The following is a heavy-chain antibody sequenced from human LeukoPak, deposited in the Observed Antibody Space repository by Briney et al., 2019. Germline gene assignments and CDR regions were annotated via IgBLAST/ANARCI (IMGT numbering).Heavy chain of an antibody. V-gene: IGHV4-59*01. CDR2: IYYSGSI. CDR3: ASGATSWAHMDV. Sequence: SETLSLTCTVSGGSISSSYWSWIRQPPGEGLEWIGYIYYSGSINYNPSLKSRVTISVDTSKNQFSLKLSSVTAADTAVYYCASGATSWAHMDVWGEGTTVTVSS. D-gene: IGHD3-16*01. CDR1: GGSISSSY. J-gene: IGHJ6*03.